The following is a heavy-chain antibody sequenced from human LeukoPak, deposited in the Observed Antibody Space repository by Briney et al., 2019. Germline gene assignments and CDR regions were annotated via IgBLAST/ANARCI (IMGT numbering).Heavy chain of an antibody. CDR2: ISYDGSNE. V-gene: IGHV3-30*04. Sequence: PGGSLRLSCAASGFTFSSYAMHWVRQAPGKGLEWVAVISYDGSNEYYADSVKGRFTISRDNSKNTLYLQMNSLRAEDTAVYYCARPGYLVVQGYFDYWGQGTLVTVSS. J-gene: IGHJ4*02. D-gene: IGHD2-15*01. CDR1: GFTFSSYA. CDR3: ARPGYLVVQGYFDY.